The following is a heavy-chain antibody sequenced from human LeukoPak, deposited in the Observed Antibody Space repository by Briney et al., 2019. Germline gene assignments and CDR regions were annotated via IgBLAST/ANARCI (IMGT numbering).Heavy chain of an antibody. CDR3: ARGRGGYPD. D-gene: IGHD5-12*01. V-gene: IGHV4-34*01. Sequence: PSETLSLTCAIYSESFSGYFWSWIRQPPGKGLEWIGEINYSGSTNYNPSLKSRATRSVDTSKNQFSLKLSSVTAADTAVYYCARGRGGYPDRGRGTMVTVSS. CDR1: SESFSGYF. J-gene: IGHJ3*01. CDR2: INYSGST.